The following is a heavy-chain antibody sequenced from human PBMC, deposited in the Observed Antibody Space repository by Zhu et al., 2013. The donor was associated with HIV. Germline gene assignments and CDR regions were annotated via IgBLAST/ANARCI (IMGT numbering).Heavy chain of an antibody. CDR2: MNPKSGHT. Sequence: QVQLVQSGAEVKKPGASVKVFCQASGYTFTTYDINWVRQATGQGLEWMGWMNPKSGHTGCAQNFQGRLTMTRNTSISTAYMELSSLKSDDTAVYFCARGPGNDYFYMDAWGKGPRSPSP. V-gene: IGHV1-8*01. CDR1: GYTFTTYD. D-gene: IGHD1-1*01. CDR3: ARGPGNDYFYMDA. J-gene: IGHJ6*03.